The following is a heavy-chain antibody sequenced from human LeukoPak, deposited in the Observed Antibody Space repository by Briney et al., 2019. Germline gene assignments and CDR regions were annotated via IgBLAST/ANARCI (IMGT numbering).Heavy chain of an antibody. CDR2: INPNSGGT. J-gene: IGHJ4*02. CDR1: GYTFTGYY. V-gene: IGHV1-2*02. CDR3: ASRGSIFGVGEFDY. D-gene: IGHD3-3*01. Sequence: ASVKVSCRASGYTFTGYYMHWVRQAPGQGLEWMGWINPNSGGTNYAQKFQGRVTMTRDTSISTAYMELSRLRSDDAAVYYCASRGSIFGVGEFDYWGQGTLVTVSS.